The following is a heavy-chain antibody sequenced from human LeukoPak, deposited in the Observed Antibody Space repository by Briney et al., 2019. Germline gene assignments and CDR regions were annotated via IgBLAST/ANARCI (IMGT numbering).Heavy chain of an antibody. J-gene: IGHJ4*02. Sequence: ASVKVSCKASGYTFTGYYMHWVRQAPGQGLEWMGWINPDSGGTNFAQTFQGRVTMTTDTSISTAYMELSRLRSDDTAVYFCATYCSGGRCQGGEYFDYWGQGTLVTVSS. CDR1: GYTFTGYY. D-gene: IGHD2-15*01. CDR3: ATYCSGGRCQGGEYFDY. CDR2: INPDSGGT. V-gene: IGHV1-2*02.